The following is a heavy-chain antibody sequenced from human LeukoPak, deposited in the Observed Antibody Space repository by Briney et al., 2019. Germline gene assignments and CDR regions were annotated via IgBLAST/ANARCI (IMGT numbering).Heavy chain of an antibody. Sequence: SETLSLTCTVSGGSISSSSYYWGWIRQPPGKGLEWIGSIYYGGSTYYNPSLKSRVTISVDTSKNQFTLKLSSVTAADTAVYYCARQHKSYYMDVWGKGTTVTVSS. CDR2: IYYGGST. CDR3: ARQHKSYYMDV. J-gene: IGHJ6*03. V-gene: IGHV4-39*01. CDR1: GGSISSSSYY.